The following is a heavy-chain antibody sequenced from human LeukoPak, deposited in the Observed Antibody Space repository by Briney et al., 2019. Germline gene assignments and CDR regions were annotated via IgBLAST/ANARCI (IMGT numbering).Heavy chain of an antibody. CDR2: IGTSSSYI. D-gene: IGHD5-18*01. J-gene: IGHJ4*02. Sequence: PGRSLRLSCAASGFTFSSYSMNWVRQAPGKGLEWVSSIGTSSSYIYYADSLKGRFTISRDNAKNSLYLQMNSLRAEDTAVYYCARRATSERGHSYGLDYWGQGTLVTVSS. CDR3: ARRATSERGHSYGLDY. CDR1: GFTFSSYS. V-gene: IGHV3-21*01.